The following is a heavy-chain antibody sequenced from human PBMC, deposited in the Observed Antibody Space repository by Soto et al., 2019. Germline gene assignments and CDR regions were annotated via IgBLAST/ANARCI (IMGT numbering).Heavy chain of an antibody. CDR1: GFTFSSYS. J-gene: IGHJ4*02. CDR3: ARDLTTLGYCSSTSCYVDY. CDR2: ISSSSSYI. V-gene: IGHV3-21*01. D-gene: IGHD2-2*01. Sequence: GGSLRLSCAASGFTFSSYSMNWVRQAPGKGLEWVSSISSSSSYIYYADSVKGRFTISRDNAKNSLYLQMNSLRAEDTAVYYCARDLTTLGYCSSTSCYVDYWGQGTLVTVSS.